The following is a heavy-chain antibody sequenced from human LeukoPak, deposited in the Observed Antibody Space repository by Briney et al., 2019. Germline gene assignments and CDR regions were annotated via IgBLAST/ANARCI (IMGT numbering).Heavy chain of an antibody. CDR2: INPRGDAT. J-gene: IGHJ4*02. V-gene: IGHV1-46*01. D-gene: IGHD1-1*01. CDR3: AREGQQLKHFDY. Sequence: ASVKVSCKASGNTFIGYWIHWVRQAPGQGLEWMGAINPRGDATIGAQKFQGRVTTTRDTSSSTVYIELSSLRSEDTAVYYCAREGQQLKHFDYWGQGTLVTVSS. CDR1: GNTFIGYW.